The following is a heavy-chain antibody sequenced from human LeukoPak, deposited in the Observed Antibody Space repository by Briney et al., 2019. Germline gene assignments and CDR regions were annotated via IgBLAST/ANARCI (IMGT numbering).Heavy chain of an antibody. CDR2: IYYSGST. CDR3: ASFYCSGGSCYQYYSYYYMDV. D-gene: IGHD2-15*01. CDR1: GGSFSGYY. Sequence: SETLSLTCAVYGGSFSGYYWGWIRQPPGKGLEWIGSIYYSGSTYSNPSLQSRVTISVDTSKNQFSLKLNSVTAADTAVYYCASFYCSGGSCYQYYSYYYMDVWGKGTTVTISS. J-gene: IGHJ6*03. V-gene: IGHV4-39*01.